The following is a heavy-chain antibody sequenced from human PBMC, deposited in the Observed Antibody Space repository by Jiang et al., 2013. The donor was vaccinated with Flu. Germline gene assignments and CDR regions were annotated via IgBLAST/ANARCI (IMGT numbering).Heavy chain of an antibody. V-gene: IGHV4-39*01. CDR2: IYYSGST. Sequence: GPGLVKPSETLSLTCTVSGGSISSSSYYWGWIRQPPGKGLEWIGSIYYSGSTYYNPSLKSRVTISVDTSKNQFSLKLSSVTAADTAVYYCARGVRQWLVPDWGQGTLVTVSS. CDR1: GGSISSSSYY. J-gene: IGHJ4*02. CDR3: ARGVRQWLVPD. D-gene: IGHD6-19*01.